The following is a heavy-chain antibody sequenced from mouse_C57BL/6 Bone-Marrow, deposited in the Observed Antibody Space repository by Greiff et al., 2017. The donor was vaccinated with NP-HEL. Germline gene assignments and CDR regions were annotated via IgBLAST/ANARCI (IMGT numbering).Heavy chain of an antibody. CDR3: ARWGNYGYFDV. CDR1: EYEFPSHD. V-gene: IGHV5-2*01. Sequence: EVQGVESGGGLVQPGESLKLSCESNEYEFPSHDMSWVRKTPEKRLELVAAINSDGGSPYYPDTMERRFIISRDKTKKTLYLQMSSLRSEDTALYYCARWGNYGYFDVWGTGTTVTVSS. D-gene: IGHD2-1*01. CDR2: INSDGGSP. J-gene: IGHJ1*03.